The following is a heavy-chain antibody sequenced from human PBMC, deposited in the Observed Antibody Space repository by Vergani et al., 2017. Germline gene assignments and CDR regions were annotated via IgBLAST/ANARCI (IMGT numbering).Heavy chain of an antibody. V-gene: IGHV4-61*02. CDR3: ARGKRTGDGYNSETFDY. D-gene: IGHD5-24*01. Sequence: QVQLQESGPGLVKPSQTLSLTCTVSGGSISSGSYYWSWIRQPAGKGLEWIGRIYTSGSTNYNPSLKSRVTMSVDTSKNQFSLKLSSVTAADTAVYYCARGKRTGDGYNSETFDYWGQGTLVTVSS. J-gene: IGHJ4*02. CDR1: GGSISSGSYY. CDR2: IYTSGST.